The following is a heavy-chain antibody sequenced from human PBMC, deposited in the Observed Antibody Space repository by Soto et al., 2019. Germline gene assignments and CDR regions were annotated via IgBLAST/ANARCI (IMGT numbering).Heavy chain of an antibody. V-gene: IGHV4-59*01. CDR2: IYYSGST. CDR3: ARHTPYCGGDCYGFDI. J-gene: IGHJ3*02. CDR1: GGSISSYY. D-gene: IGHD2-21*02. Sequence: SETLSLTCSVSGGSISSYYWSWIRQPPGKGLEWIGYIYYSGSTNYNPSLKSRVTISVDTSKNQFSLKLSSVTAADTALYYCARHTPYCGGDCYGFDIWGQGTMVTVSS.